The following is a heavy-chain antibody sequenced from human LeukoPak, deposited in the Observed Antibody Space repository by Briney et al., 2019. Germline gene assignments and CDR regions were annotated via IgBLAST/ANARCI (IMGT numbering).Heavy chain of an antibody. CDR2: IIPIFGTA. CDR1: GGTFSSYA. CDR3: VSCPTPYDAFDI. Sequence: GASVKVSCKASGGTFSSYAISWVRQAPGQGLEWMGGIIPIFGTANYAQKFQGRVTITADESTSTAYMELSSLRSEDTAVYYCVSCPTPYDAFDIWGQGTMVTVSS. V-gene: IGHV1-69*13. J-gene: IGHJ3*02.